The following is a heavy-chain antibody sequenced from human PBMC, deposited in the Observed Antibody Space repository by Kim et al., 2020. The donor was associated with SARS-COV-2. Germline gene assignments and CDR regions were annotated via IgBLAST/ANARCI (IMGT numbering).Heavy chain of an antibody. J-gene: IGHJ5*02. CDR1: GDSVSSNSAA. CDR2: TYYRSKWYN. Sequence: SQTLSLTCAISGDSVSSNSAAWNWIRQSPSRGLEWLGRTYYRSKWYNDYAVSVKSRITINPDTSKNQFSLQLNSVTTEDTAVYYCAREMAAAGELSNCFDPWGQGTLVTVSS. D-gene: IGHD6-13*01. CDR3: AREMAAAGELSNCFDP. V-gene: IGHV6-1*01.